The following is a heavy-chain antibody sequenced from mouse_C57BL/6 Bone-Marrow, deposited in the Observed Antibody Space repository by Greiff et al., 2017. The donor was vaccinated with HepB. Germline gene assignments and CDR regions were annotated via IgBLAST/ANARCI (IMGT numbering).Heavy chain of an antibody. CDR3: ASGLLLRSYYFDY. CDR2: IYPSDSET. J-gene: IGHJ2*01. Sequence: VQLQQPGAELVRPGSSVKLSCKASGYTFTSYWMDWVKQRPGQGLEWIGNIYPSDSETHYNQKFKDKATLTVDKSSSTAYMQLSSLTSEDSAVYYCASGLLLRSYYFDYWGQGTTLAVSS. V-gene: IGHV1-61*01. CDR1: GYTFTSYW. D-gene: IGHD1-1*01.